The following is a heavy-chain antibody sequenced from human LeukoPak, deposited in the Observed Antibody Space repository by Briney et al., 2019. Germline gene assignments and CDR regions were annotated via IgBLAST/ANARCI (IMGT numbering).Heavy chain of an antibody. CDR1: GGSFSAYY. Sequence: SETLSLTCAVYGGSFSAYYWSWIRQPPGKGLEWIGEINHSGSTNYNPSLKSRVTISVDTSKNQFSLKLNSVTAADTAVYYCARVYRSYYYYYMDVWGKGTTVTVSS. J-gene: IGHJ6*03. CDR2: INHSGST. V-gene: IGHV4-34*01. CDR3: ARVYRSYYYYYMDV. D-gene: IGHD3-16*02.